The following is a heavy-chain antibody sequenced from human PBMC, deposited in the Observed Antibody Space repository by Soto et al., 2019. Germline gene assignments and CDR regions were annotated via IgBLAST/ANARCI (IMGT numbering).Heavy chain of an antibody. J-gene: IGHJ5*02. V-gene: IGHV4-34*02. CDR1: GGSFNNYC. Sequence: QVRLQQWGAGLVRPSETLSLTCAVYGGSFNNYCWSWIRQPPGKGLEWIGEVCPGVRTNYSPTLKREVSIAVEGSKNQFSLRLTSVTVADTAVYYCARGDYGQYDAYNWFDPWGQGNLVIVAS. D-gene: IGHD3-10*01. CDR3: ARGDYGQYDAYNWFDP. CDR2: VCPGVRT.